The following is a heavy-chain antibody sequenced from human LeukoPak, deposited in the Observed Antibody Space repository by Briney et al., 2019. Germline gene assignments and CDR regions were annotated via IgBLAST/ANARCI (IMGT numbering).Heavy chain of an antibody. CDR1: GFTFSSYS. CDR2: ISSSSSYI. J-gene: IGHJ6*02. Sequence: GGSLRLSCAASGFTFSSYSMNWVRQAPGKGLEWVSSISSSSSYIYYADSVKGRFTISRDNAKNTLYLQMNSLRAEDTAVYYCARGTPSSSGWLYYGMDVWGQGTTVTVSS. D-gene: IGHD6-19*01. V-gene: IGHV3-21*01. CDR3: ARGTPSSSGWLYYGMDV.